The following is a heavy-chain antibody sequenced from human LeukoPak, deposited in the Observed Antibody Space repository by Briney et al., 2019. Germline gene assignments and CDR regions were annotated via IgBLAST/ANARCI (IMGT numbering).Heavy chain of an antibody. CDR2: TRNKANSYTT. V-gene: IGHV3-72*01. J-gene: IGHJ4*02. CDR1: GFTFSDHY. CDR3: VRLDCSSTSCYFGY. Sequence: GGSLGLSCAASGFTFSDHYMDWVRQAPGKGLEWVGRTRNKANSYTTEYAASVKGRFTISRDDSKNSLYLQMNSLKTEDTAVYYCVRLDCSSTSCYFGYWGQGTLVTVSS. D-gene: IGHD2-2*01.